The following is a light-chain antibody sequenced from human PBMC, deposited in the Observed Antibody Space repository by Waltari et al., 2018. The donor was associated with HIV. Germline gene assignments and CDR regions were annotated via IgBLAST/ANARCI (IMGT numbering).Light chain of an antibody. Sequence: QSVLTQPPSVSAAPGQKVTISCSGSSSNIGSRSVSWYQQLPGRAPKLLLYDNNERPSGIPGRFSGSKSGTSATLGITGLQTGDEADYYCVTWDKSLTAVVFGGGTKLTVL. J-gene: IGLJ3*02. CDR3: VTWDKSLTAVV. V-gene: IGLV1-51*01. CDR2: DNN. CDR1: SSNIGSRS.